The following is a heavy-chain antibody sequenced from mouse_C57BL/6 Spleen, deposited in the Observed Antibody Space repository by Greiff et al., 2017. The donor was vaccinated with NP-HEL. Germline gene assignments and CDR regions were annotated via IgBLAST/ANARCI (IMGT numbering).Heavy chain of an antibody. CDR1: GYTFTDYY. CDR2: INPNNGGT. Sequence: EVQLQQSGPELVKPGASVKISCKASGYTFTDYYMNWVKQSHGKSLEWIGDINPNNGGTSYNQKFKGKATLTVDKSSSTAYMELRSLTSEDSAVYYCARSYYYGSPPDVWGTGTTVTVSS. J-gene: IGHJ1*03. D-gene: IGHD1-1*01. V-gene: IGHV1-26*01. CDR3: ARSYYYGSPPDV.